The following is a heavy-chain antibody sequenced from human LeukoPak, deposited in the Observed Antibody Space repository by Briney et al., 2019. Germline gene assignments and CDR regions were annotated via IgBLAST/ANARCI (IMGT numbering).Heavy chain of an antibody. V-gene: IGHV3-53*01. CDR1: GFTVSSND. CDR3: ARGSSGWDVGYYYYYGMDV. Sequence: PGGSLRLSCAASGFTVSSNDMSWVRQAPGKGLEWVSVIYSGGSTYYADSVKGRFTISRDNSKNTLYLQMNSLRAEDTAVYYCARGSSGWDVGYYYYYGMDVWGQGTTVTVSS. CDR2: IYSGGST. D-gene: IGHD6-19*01. J-gene: IGHJ6*02.